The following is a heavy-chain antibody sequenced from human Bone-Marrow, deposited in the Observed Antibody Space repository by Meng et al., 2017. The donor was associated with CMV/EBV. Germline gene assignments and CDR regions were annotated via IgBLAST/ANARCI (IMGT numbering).Heavy chain of an antibody. CDR3: AKGIREWDYYYYGMAV. CDR1: GFTFSSYA. D-gene: IGHD2-15*01. CDR2: ISGSGGST. V-gene: IGHV3-23*01. J-gene: IGHJ6*01. Sequence: GESLKISCAASGFTFSSYAMSWVRQAPGKGLEWVSAISGSGGSTYYADSVKGRFTISRDNSKNTLYLQMNSLRAEDTAVYYCAKGIREWDYYYYGMAVWGQGPTVTCSS.